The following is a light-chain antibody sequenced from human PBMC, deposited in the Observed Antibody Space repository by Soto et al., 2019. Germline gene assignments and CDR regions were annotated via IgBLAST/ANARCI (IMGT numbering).Light chain of an antibody. CDR1: QSVSSSY. V-gene: IGKV3-20*01. CDR2: GAS. J-gene: IGKJ1*01. Sequence: EIVLTQSPGTLSLSPGERATLSCRASQSVSSSYLAWYQQKPGQAPRLLIYGASSRATGIPDRFSGSGSVTDCTLSSSRLEPEDFAVYYCQQYGSSPVTFGQGTKVEIK. CDR3: QQYGSSPVT.